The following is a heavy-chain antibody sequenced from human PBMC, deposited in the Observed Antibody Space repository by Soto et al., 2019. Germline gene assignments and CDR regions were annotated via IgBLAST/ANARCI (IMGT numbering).Heavy chain of an antibody. D-gene: IGHD3-22*01. Sequence: QVQLVESGGGVVQPGRSLRLSCAASGFTFSSYAMHWVRQAPGKGLEWVAVISYDGSNKYYADSVKGRFTISRDNSKNTLYLQMNSLRAEDTAVYFCARALTRYYYDTSGYPYYYDGMDVWGQGTTVTVSS. J-gene: IGHJ6*02. CDR3: ARALTRYYYDTSGYPYYYDGMDV. CDR2: ISYDGSNK. V-gene: IGHV3-30-3*01. CDR1: GFTFSSYA.